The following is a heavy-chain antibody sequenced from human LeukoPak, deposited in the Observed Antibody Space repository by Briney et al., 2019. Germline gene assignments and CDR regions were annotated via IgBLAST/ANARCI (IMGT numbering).Heavy chain of an antibody. CDR1: GVSISSSSYY. CDR2: IYYSGST. V-gene: IGHV4-39*01. D-gene: IGHD3-22*01. CDR3: ASFSYYYDSSGYSMRDY. J-gene: IGHJ4*02. Sequence: PSETLSLTCTVSGVSISSSSYYWGWIRRPPGKGLEWIGSIYYSGSTYYNPSLKSRVTISVDTSKNQFSLKLSSVTAADTAVYYCASFSYYYDSSGYSMRDYWGQGTLVTVSS.